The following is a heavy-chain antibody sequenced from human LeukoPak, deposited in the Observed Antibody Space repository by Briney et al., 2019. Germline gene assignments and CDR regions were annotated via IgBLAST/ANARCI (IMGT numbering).Heavy chain of an antibody. CDR2: IKQDGSEK. D-gene: IGHD3-22*01. CDR1: GFTFSSYW. Sequence: GGSLRLSCAASGFTFSSYWMSWVRQAPGKGLEWVANIKQDGSEKYYVDSVKGRFTISRDNAKNSLYLQMNSLRAEDTAVYYCARDSNYDTSGHYYWGQGTLVTVPS. J-gene: IGHJ4*02. CDR3: ARDSNYDTSGHYY. V-gene: IGHV3-7*01.